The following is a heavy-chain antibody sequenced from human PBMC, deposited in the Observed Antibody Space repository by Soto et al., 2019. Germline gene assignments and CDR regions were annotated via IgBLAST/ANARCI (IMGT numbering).Heavy chain of an antibody. D-gene: IGHD3-16*01. CDR3: ARDWGHYGMDV. CDR2: IYYSGST. J-gene: IGHJ6*02. CDR1: GGSVSSGSHY. V-gene: IGHV4-61*01. Sequence: SETLSLTCTVSGGSVSSGSHYWSWIRQPPGKGLEWIGYIYYSGSTNYNPSLKSRVTISVDTSKNQLSLKLSSVTAADTAVYYCARDWGHYGMDVWGQGTTVTVSS.